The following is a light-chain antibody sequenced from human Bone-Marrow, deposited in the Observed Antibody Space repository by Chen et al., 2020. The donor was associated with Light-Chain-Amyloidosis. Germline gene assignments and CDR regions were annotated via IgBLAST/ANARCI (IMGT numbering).Light chain of an antibody. V-gene: IGLV1-44*01. CDR3: AAWDDTLNGVL. CDR2: TNS. Sequence: VLTQPPSASGTPGQSVTISCSGSSSNIGINTVNWYQQLPGTAPKLLIYTNSQRPSGVPDRFSGSKSGTSASLAISGLQSEDEADYFCAAWDDTLNGVLFGGGTKLTVL. J-gene: IGLJ2*01. CDR1: SSNIGINT.